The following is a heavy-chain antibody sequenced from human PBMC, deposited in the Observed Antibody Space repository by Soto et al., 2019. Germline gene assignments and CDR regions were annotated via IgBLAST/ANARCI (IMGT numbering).Heavy chain of an antibody. J-gene: IGHJ4*02. V-gene: IGHV1-18*01. Sequence: GASVKVSCKASGYTFTSYGFSWVRQAPGQGLEWVGWISANSADTNSAKTLQGRVTLTTDTSTGTAYMDLTSLRSDDTAVYYCARDFRSSCTGSSCIYFDYWGQGPQVTVSS. CDR2: ISANSADT. CDR3: ARDFRSSCTGSSCIYFDY. D-gene: IGHD2-15*01. CDR1: GYTFTSYG.